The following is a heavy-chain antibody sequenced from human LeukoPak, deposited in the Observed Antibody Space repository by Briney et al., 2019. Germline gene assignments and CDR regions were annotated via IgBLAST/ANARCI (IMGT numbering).Heavy chain of an antibody. CDR3: AKGGRGCRSTSCPQSPSYYYGMDV. J-gene: IGHJ6*02. CDR1: GFTFSSYW. CDR2: INSDGSST. D-gene: IGHD2-2*01. V-gene: IGHV3-74*01. Sequence: PGGSLRLSCTASGFTFSSYWMHWVRQAPGKGLVWVSRINSDGSSTSYADSVKGRFTISRDNSKNTLYVQMNSLRAEDTAVYYCAKGGRGCRSTSCPQSPSYYYGMDVWGQGTTVTVSS.